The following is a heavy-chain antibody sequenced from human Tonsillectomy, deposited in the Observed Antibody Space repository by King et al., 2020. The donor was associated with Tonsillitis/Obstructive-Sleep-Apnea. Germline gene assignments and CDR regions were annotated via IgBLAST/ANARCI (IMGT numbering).Heavy chain of an antibody. V-gene: IGHV4-59*01. Sequence: QLQESGPGLVKPSETLSLTCTVSGGSISSYYWSWLRQPPGKGLEWIGYMYYIGSTNYNPSLKSRVTISVDTSKNQFSLKLSSVTAADTAVYYCASQYYYDSSGYYREYFQHWGQGTLVTVSS. CDR2: MYYIGST. CDR3: ASQYYYDSSGYYREYFQH. J-gene: IGHJ1*01. D-gene: IGHD3-22*01. CDR1: GGSISSYY.